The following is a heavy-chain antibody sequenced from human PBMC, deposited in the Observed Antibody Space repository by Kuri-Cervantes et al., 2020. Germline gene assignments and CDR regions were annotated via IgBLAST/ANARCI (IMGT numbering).Heavy chain of an antibody. V-gene: IGHV4-34*01. D-gene: IGHD3-10*01. CDR1: GGSFSGYY. Sequence: SETLSLTCAVYGGSFSGYYWSWIRQPPGKGLEWIGEINHSGSTNYNPSLKSRVTISVDTSKNQFSLKLSSVTAADTAVYYCARGGKSGSGSYGGHYYYYGMDVWGQGTTVTVSS. CDR2: INHSGST. CDR3: ARGGKSGSGSYGGHYYYYGMDV. J-gene: IGHJ6*02.